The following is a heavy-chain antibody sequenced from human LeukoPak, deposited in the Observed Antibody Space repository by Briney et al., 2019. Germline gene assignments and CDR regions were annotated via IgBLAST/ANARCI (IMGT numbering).Heavy chain of an antibody. CDR3: ARGPSLYYYDSSGYPYYFDY. J-gene: IGHJ4*02. CDR1: GFTFSSCS. V-gene: IGHV3-21*01. CDR2: ISSGSSYI. D-gene: IGHD3-22*01. Sequence: GGSLRLSCAASGFTFSSCSMNWVRQAPGKGLEWVSSISSGSSYIYYADSVKGRFTISRDNAKISLYLQMNSLRAEDTAVYYCARGPSLYYYDSSGYPYYFDYWGQGTLVTVSS.